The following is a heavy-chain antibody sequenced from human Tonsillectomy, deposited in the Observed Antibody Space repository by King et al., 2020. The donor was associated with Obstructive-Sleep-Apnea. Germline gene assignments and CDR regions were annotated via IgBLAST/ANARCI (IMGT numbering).Heavy chain of an antibody. Sequence: VQLVESGGGLVQPGGSLRLSCAASGFNFSSYWMTWVRQAPGKGLEWVANIKQDGSEKYYVDSVKGRFTISRDNAKNSLYLQMNSLRAEDTAVYYCAGTGSITAAGYLDYWGQGTLVIVSS. CDR1: GFNFSSYW. D-gene: IGHD6-13*01. V-gene: IGHV3-7*03. CDR2: IKQDGSEK. J-gene: IGHJ4*02. CDR3: AGTGSITAAGYLDY.